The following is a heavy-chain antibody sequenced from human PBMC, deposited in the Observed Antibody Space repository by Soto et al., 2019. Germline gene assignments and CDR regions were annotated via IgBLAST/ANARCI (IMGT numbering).Heavy chain of an antibody. Sequence: SSETLSLTCTVSGGSISSGGYYWSWIRQHPGKGLEWIGYIYYSGSTYYNPSLKSRVTISVDTSKNQFSLKLSSVTAADTAVYYCARGSDYGVFFQHWGQGTLVTVSS. CDR2: IYYSGST. J-gene: IGHJ1*01. V-gene: IGHV4-31*03. D-gene: IGHD4-17*01. CDR3: ARGSDYGVFFQH. CDR1: GGSISSGGYY.